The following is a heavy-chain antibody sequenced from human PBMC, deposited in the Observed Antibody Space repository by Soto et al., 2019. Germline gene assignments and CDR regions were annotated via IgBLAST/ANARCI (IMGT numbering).Heavy chain of an antibody. CDR1: GGSVSSGSYY. Sequence: PSETLSLTCTVSGGSVSSGSYYWSWIRQPPGKGLEWIGYIYYSGSTNYNPSLKSRVTISVDTSKNQFSLKLSSVTAADTAVYYCARARSLWFGELFWGQGTLVTVSS. D-gene: IGHD3-10*01. CDR3: ARARSLWFGELF. CDR2: IYYSGST. V-gene: IGHV4-61*01. J-gene: IGHJ4*02.